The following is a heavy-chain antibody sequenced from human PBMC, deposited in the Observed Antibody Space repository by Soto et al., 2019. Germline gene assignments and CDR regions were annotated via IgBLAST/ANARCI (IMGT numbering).Heavy chain of an antibody. J-gene: IGHJ5*02. CDR2: IKQEGSEK. V-gene: IGHV3-7*04. Sequence: EVQLVESGGGLVKPGGSLRLSCAASGFTFSSYWRSWVRQAPGKGLEWGANIKQEGSEKYYVDSVKGRFTISRDNAMNSLYRQMNSLRAEDTAGYYCARVNWFGELNWFDPLGQGTLVTVSS. CDR1: GFTFSSYW. CDR3: ARVNWFGELNWFDP. D-gene: IGHD3-10*01.